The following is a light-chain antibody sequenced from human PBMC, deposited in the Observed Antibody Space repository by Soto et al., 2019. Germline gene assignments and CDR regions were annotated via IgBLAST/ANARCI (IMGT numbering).Light chain of an antibody. Sequence: QSVLTQPASVSGSPGQSITISCTGTSSDVGGYDYVSWYQQHPGKAPKLMIFDVSIRPSGVSNRFSGSKSGNTASLTISGLQAEDEADYYCSSYTSSSTPLFGGGTQLTVL. V-gene: IGLV2-14*01. CDR1: SSDVGGYDY. J-gene: IGLJ2*01. CDR2: DVS. CDR3: SSYTSSSTPL.